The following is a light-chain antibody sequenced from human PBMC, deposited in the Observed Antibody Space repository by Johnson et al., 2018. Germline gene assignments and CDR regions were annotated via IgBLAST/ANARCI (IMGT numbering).Light chain of an antibody. CDR2: ENN. Sequence: QSVLTQPPSVSAAPGQKVTISCSGSSSNIGNNYVSWYQQLPGTAPKLLIYENNKRPSGIPDRFSGPKSGTSATLGITGLQTGDEADYYCGTWDSSLSAGNVFVTGTKVTVL. CDR1: SSNIGNNY. CDR3: GTWDSSLSAGNV. J-gene: IGLJ1*01. V-gene: IGLV1-51*02.